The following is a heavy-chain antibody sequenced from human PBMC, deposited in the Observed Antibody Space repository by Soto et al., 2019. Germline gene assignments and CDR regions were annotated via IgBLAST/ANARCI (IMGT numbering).Heavy chain of an antibody. V-gene: IGHV1-69*13. CDR3: ASTYYYDSSGPRYYFDY. Sequence: SVKVSRKASGGTFRSYAISWVRQAPGQGLEWMGGIIPIFGTANYAQKFQGRVTITADESTSTAYMELSSLSSEDTAVYYCASTYYYDSSGPRYYFDYWSQGTLVTVSS. CDR2: IIPIFGTA. CDR1: GGTFRSYA. D-gene: IGHD3-22*01. J-gene: IGHJ4*02.